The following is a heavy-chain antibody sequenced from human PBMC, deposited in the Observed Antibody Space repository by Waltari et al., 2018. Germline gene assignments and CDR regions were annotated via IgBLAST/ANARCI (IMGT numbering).Heavy chain of an antibody. Sequence: EVQLVESGGGLVQPGGSLRLSCAASGFNVSTNTRSWVRQAPGKGLEWVAVIYAGGTTYYPDSVRGRFTISRDTSKNTVYLQMNSLRPEDTAVYYCAGHGYFGSGSHYFDSWGQGTLVTVSS. J-gene: IGHJ4*02. CDR2: IYAGGTT. D-gene: IGHD3-10*01. CDR3: AGHGYFGSGSHYFDS. V-gene: IGHV3-66*02. CDR1: GFNVSTNT.